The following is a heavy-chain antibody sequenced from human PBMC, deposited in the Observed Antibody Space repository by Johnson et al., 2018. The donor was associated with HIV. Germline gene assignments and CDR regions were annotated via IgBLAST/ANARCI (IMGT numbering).Heavy chain of an antibody. CDR3: AKEGLRSSLRSGDAFDI. CDR2: IWYDGSNK. V-gene: IGHV3-30*02. CDR1: GFTFSSYG. D-gene: IGHD6-6*01. Sequence: QVQLVESGGGVVQPGGSLRLSCAASGFTFSSYGMHWVRQAPGKGMEWVAVIWYDGSNKYYADSVKGRFTISRDNSKNTLNLQMNILRAEDTAVYYCAKEGLRSSLRSGDAFDIWGQGTMVTVSS. J-gene: IGHJ3*02.